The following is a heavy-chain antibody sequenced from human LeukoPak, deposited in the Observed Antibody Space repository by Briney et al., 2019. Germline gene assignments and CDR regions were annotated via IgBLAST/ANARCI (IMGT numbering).Heavy chain of an antibody. J-gene: IGHJ4*02. CDR3: AREGYYDSSGYSN. CDR2: TYYRSKWFN. Sequence: SQTLSLTCAISGDSVSSNFAAWNWLRQSPSRGLEWLGRTYYRSKWFNEYSTSVESRITINPDTSKNQFSLQLSFVTPEDTAVYYCAREGYYDSSGYSNWGQGTLVTVSS. CDR1: GDSVSSNFAA. D-gene: IGHD3-22*01. V-gene: IGHV6-1*01.